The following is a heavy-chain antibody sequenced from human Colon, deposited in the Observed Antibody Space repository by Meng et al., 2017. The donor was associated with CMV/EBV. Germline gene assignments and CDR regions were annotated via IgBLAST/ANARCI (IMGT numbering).Heavy chain of an antibody. CDR1: GFTFSDYY. CDR3: ARRKGEGNWQQTFDY. V-gene: IGHV3-11*04. Sequence: GESLKISCAASGFTFSDYYMSWIRQAPGKGLEWVSYISSSGSTIYYADSVKGRFTISRDNAKNSLYLQMNSLRAEDTAVYYCARRKGEGNWQQTFDYWGQGTLVTVSS. D-gene: IGHD1-20*01. J-gene: IGHJ4*02. CDR2: ISSSGSTI.